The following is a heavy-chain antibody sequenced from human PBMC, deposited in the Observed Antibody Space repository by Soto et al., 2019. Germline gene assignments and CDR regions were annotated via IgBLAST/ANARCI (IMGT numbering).Heavy chain of an antibody. Sequence: SETLSVTCAVYCGSFSGDSWTWIRQPPGTGLEWIGEINHTGSTNYNPSLKSRVTISLDTSKNQFSLNLTSVTAADTAVYYCATLPPRIVVVVLPISSWGQGTLVTVSS. CDR1: CGSFSGDS. CDR3: ATLPPRIVVVVLPISS. D-gene: IGHD2-15*01. J-gene: IGHJ4*02. CDR2: INHTGST. V-gene: IGHV4-34*01.